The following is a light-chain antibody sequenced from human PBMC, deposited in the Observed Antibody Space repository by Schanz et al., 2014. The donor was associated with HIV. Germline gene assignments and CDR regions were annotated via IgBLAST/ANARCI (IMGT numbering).Light chain of an antibody. V-gene: IGLV2-8*01. CDR3: SSYAGTNNLWV. J-gene: IGLJ3*02. CDR2: EVT. Sequence: QSALTQPASVSGSPGQSINISCTGTSSDVGGYNFVSWYQQHPGKAPKLMIYEVTKRPSGVPDRFSGSKSGNTASLTVSGLQAEDEADYYCSSYAGTNNLWVFGGGTKLTVL. CDR1: SSDVGGYNF.